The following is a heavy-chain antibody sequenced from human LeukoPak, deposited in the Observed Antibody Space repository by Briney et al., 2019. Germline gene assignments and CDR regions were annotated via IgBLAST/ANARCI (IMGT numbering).Heavy chain of an antibody. CDR1: GYTFTSYY. V-gene: IGHV1-46*03. J-gene: IGHJ4*02. D-gene: IGHD3-10*01. CDR3: ARRRFAAAPYDY. CDR2: INPSGGST. Sequence: ASVKVSCKASGYTFTSYYMHWVRQDPGQGLEWMGIINPSGGSTNYALKFQGRVTMTRDTSTSTVYMELSSLRSEDTAMYYCARRRFAAAPYDYWGQGTLVTVSS.